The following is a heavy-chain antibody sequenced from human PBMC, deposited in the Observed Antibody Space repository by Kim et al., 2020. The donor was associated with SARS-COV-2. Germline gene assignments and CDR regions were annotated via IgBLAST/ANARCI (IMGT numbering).Heavy chain of an antibody. CDR3: ARDTGLPFWSGYYGAFEGSELDY. CDR1: GFTFSSYS. Sequence: GGSLRLSCAASGFTFSSYSMNWVRQAPGKGLEWVSSISSSSSYIYYADSVKGRFTISRDNAKNSLYLQMNSLRAEDTAVYYCARDTGLPFWSGYYGAFEGSELDYWGQGTLVTVSS. J-gene: IGHJ4*02. V-gene: IGHV3-21*01. D-gene: IGHD3-3*01. CDR2: ISSSSSYI.